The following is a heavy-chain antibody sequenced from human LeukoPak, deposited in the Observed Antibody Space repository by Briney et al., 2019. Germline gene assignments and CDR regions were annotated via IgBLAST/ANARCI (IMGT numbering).Heavy chain of an antibody. CDR2: ISHSGSSI. CDR3: AMALDY. V-gene: IGHV3-23*01. J-gene: IGHJ4*02. CDR1: GFTFSNYL. Sequence: GGSLRLSCVASGFTFSNYLMNWVRQAPGKGLEWVSGISHSGSSIYYADSVKGRYTISRDNSKNTLYLQMDRLRVEDTAVYYCAMALDYWGQGTLVTVSS.